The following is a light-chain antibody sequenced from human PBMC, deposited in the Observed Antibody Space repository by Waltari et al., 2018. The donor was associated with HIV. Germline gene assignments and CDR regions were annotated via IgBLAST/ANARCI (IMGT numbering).Light chain of an antibody. Sequence: QSALTPPRSVSGSPGQSVPISCTGPSSDVGGYNYVSWYQQHPGKAPKLMIYDVTKRPSGVPDRFSGSKSGNTASLTISGLQAEDEAAYYCCSYAGSYTFDVVFGGGTKLTVL. CDR2: DVT. J-gene: IGLJ2*01. CDR3: CSYAGSYTFDVV. CDR1: SSDVGGYNY. V-gene: IGLV2-11*01.